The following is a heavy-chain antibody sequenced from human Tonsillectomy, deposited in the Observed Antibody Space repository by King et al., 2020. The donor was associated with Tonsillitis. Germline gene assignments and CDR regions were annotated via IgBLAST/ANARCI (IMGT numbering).Heavy chain of an antibody. D-gene: IGHD6-6*01. CDR1: GGSISGYS. J-gene: IGHJ6*03. V-gene: IGHV4-59*08. CDR3: ARLLSSSDYYYYYYYMDV. CDR2: IYYTGST. Sequence: VQLQESGPGLVKPSETLSLTCTVSGGSISGYSWSWIRQPPGKGLEWIGYIYYTGSTNYNPSLKSRVTISVDTSKNQFSLKLSSVTAADTAVYSCARLLSSSDYYYYYYYMDVWGKGTTVTVSS.